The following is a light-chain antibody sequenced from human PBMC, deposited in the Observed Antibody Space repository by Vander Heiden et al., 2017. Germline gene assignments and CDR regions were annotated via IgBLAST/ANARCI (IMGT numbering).Light chain of an antibody. J-gene: IGKJ2*02. CDR3: QQSYSTPCT. CDR2: AAS. CDR1: QSISSY. V-gene: IGKV1-39*01. Sequence: TQLTQSPSSLSASVGDRVTITCRASQSISSYLNWYQQKPGKAPKLLIYAASSLQSGVPSRFSGSGSGTDFTLTISSLQPEDFATYYCQQSYSTPCTFGQGTKLEIK.